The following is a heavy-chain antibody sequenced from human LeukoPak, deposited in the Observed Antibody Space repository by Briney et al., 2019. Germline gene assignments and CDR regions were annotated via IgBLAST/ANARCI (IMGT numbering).Heavy chain of an antibody. CDR1: GFTFSSYS. CDR2: ISSSSSYI. V-gene: IGHV3-21*01. J-gene: IGHJ4*02. D-gene: IGHD5-18*01. Sequence: GGSLRLSCAASGFTFSSYSMNWVRQAPGKGLEWVSSISSSSSYIYYADSVKGRFTISRDNAKNSLYLQMNSLGAEDTAVYYCARWNTAMGPDYRGQGTLVTVSS. CDR3: ARWNTAMGPDY.